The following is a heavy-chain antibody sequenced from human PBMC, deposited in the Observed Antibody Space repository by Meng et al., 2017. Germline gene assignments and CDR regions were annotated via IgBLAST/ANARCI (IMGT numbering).Heavy chain of an antibody. Sequence: VHVVQCGAEVKEPGASVKVSCRASGYAFSRYGISWVRQAPGQGLEGMGWISAYNGNTNHAQKHQGRVTMTTDTSTSTAYMELRSLRSDDTAVYYCARAGIAVAGPDYWGQGTLVTVSS. D-gene: IGHD6-19*01. CDR3: ARAGIAVAGPDY. CDR2: ISAYNGNT. J-gene: IGHJ4*02. V-gene: IGHV1-18*01. CDR1: GYAFSRYG.